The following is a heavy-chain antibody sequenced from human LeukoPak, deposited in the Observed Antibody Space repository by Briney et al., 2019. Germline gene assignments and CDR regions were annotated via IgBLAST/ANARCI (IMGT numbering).Heavy chain of an antibody. J-gene: IGHJ4*02. CDR1: GFTFSDYC. CDR2: ISSSGNYA. Sequence: GGSLRLSCAASGFTFSDYCMSWIRQAPGKGLEWVSYISSSGNYANYADSVKGRFTISRDNGKKSLNLQMESLRAEDMAVYYCARVGRTSIVFDYWGQGTVVTVSS. V-gene: IGHV3-11*05. D-gene: IGHD1-7*01. CDR3: ARVGRTSIVFDY.